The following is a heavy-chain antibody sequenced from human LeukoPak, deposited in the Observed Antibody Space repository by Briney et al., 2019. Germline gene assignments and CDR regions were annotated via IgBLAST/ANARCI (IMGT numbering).Heavy chain of an antibody. CDR1: GGTFSSYA. CDR2: IIPILGIA. J-gene: IGHJ4*02. D-gene: IGHD2-21*01. CDR3: ATVRNSYWFDY. V-gene: IGHV1-69*04. Sequence: ASVKVSCKASGGTFSSYAISWVRQAPGQGLEWMGRIIPILGIANYAQKFQGRVTITADKSTSTAYMELSSLRSEDTAVYYCATVRNSYWFDYWGQGTLVTVSS.